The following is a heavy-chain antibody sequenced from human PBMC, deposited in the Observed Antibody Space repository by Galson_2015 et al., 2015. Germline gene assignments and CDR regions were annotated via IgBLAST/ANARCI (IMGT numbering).Heavy chain of an antibody. CDR3: AKAFPRQQLVYEGVFRY. Sequence: SLRLSCAASGFTFSSYAMSWVRQAPGKGLEWVSAISGSGGSTYYADSVKGRFTISRDNSKNTLYLQMNSLRAEDTAVYYCAKAFPRQQLVYEGVFRYWGQGTLVTVSS. CDR1: GFTFSSYA. V-gene: IGHV3-23*01. J-gene: IGHJ4*02. D-gene: IGHD6-13*01. CDR2: ISGSGGST.